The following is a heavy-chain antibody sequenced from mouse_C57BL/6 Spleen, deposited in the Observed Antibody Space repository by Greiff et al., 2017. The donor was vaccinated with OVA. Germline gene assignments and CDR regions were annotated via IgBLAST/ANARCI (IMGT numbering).Heavy chain of an antibody. CDR3: ARSLYGSSGRYYFDY. CDR1: GYTFTSYW. D-gene: IGHD1-1*01. CDR2: IDPSDSYT. J-gene: IGHJ2*01. Sequence: VQLQQPGAELVMPGASVKLSCKASGYTFTSYWMHWVKQRPGQGLEWIGEIDPSDSYTNYNQKFKGKSTLTVDKSSSTAYMQLSSLTSEDSAVYYCARSLYGSSGRYYFDYWGQGTTLTVSS. V-gene: IGHV1-69*01.